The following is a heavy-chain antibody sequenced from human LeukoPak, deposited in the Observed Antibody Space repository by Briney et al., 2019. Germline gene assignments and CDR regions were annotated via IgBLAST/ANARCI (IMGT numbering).Heavy chain of an antibody. V-gene: IGHV1-18*01. CDR3: ARGFDLVATILLEHYYGMDV. J-gene: IGHJ6*02. CDR1: GYTFTSYG. CDR2: ISAYNGNT. D-gene: IGHD5-12*01. Sequence: ASVKVSCKASGYTFTSYGISWVRQAPGQGLEWMGWISAYNGNTNYAQKLQGRVTMTTDTSTSTVYMELRSLRSDDTAVYYCARGFDLVATILLEHYYGMDVWGQGTTVTVSS.